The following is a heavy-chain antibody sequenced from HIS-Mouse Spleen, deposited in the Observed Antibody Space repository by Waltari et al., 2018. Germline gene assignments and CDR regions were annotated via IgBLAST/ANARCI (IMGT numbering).Heavy chain of an antibody. CDR2: IDWDDDK. CDR3: ARIAEGYSSGWYAFDY. D-gene: IGHD6-19*01. V-gene: IGHV2-70*15. J-gene: IGHJ4*02. Sequence: QVTLRESGPALVKPTQTLTLTCTFSGFSPSTSGMCVSWIRQHPGKALEWLARIDWDDDKYYSTSLKTRLTISKDTSKNQVVLTMTNMDPVDTATYYCARIAEGYSSGWYAFDYWGQGTLVTVSS. CDR1: GFSPSTSGMC.